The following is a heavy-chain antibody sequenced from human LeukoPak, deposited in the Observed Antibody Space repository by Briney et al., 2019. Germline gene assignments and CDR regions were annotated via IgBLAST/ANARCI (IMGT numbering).Heavy chain of an antibody. CDR1: GFTFSRYW. CDR3: AKDLGSSWYSSGWYLVGFEGQH. J-gene: IGHJ1*01. D-gene: IGHD6-19*01. Sequence: GGSLRLSCAASGFTFSRYWMHWVRQAPGKGLVWVSRINTDGRTITYADSVKGRFTISRDNSENTLYLQMNSLRAEDTAVYYCAKDLGSSWYSSGWYLVGFEGQHWGQGTLVTVSS. V-gene: IGHV3-74*01. CDR2: INTDGRTI.